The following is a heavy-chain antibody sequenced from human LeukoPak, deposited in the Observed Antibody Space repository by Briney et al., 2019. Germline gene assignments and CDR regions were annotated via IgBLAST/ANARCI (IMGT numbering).Heavy chain of an antibody. CDR2: ISAYNGNT. CDR1: GYTFTSYG. D-gene: IGHD6-13*01. J-gene: IGHJ4*02. CDR3: ARHPGISAAGTGFDY. Sequence: ASVKVSRKASGYTFTSYGISWVRQAPGQGLEWMGWISAYNGNTNYAQKLQGRVTMTTDTSTSTAYMELRSLRSDDTAVYYCARHPGISAAGTGFDYWGQGTLVTVSS. V-gene: IGHV1-18*01.